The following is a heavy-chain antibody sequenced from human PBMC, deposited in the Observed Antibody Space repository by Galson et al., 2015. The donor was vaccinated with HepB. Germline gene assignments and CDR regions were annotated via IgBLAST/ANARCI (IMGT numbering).Heavy chain of an antibody. V-gene: IGHV3-53*01. CDR1: GFTVSSNY. CDR3: ARDRVVGATYYYYYGMDV. Sequence: SLRLSCAASGFTVSSNYMSWVRQAPGKGLQWVSVIYSGGSIYYADYVKGRFTISRDNSKNTLYLQMNSLRAEDTAVYYCARDRVVGATYYYYYGMDVWGQGTTVTVSS. J-gene: IGHJ6*02. D-gene: IGHD1-26*01. CDR2: IYSGGSI.